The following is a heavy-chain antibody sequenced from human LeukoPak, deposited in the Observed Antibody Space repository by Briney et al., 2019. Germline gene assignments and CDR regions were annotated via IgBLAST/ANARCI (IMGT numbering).Heavy chain of an antibody. CDR1: GFTFSDYY. V-gene: IGHV3-11*01. Sequence: GGSLRLSCVASGFTFSDYYMSWIRQAPGKGLEWVSYISSSSGSAMYYADSVKGRFTISRDNAKNSLYLQMSSLRAEDTAVYCVRGGPSTWSWGQGTLVTVSS. CDR2: ISSSSGSAM. J-gene: IGHJ5*02. CDR3: RGGPSTWS. D-gene: IGHD2-15*01.